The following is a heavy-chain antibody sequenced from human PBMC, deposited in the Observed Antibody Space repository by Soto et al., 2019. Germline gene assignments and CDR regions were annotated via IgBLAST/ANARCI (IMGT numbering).Heavy chain of an antibody. CDR1: GFIFSSYS. CDR3: ARGANYGDYGAFDV. D-gene: IGHD4-17*01. J-gene: IGHJ4*02. V-gene: IGHV3-21*06. Sequence: EVQLVESGGGLVRPGGSLRLSCAASGFIFSSYSLTWVRQAPGKGLEWVSSFTRSTATTYYADSVKGRFTISRDNAENSLYLQMNGLRAEDTAVYYCARGANYGDYGAFDVWGQGTLVTVAS. CDR2: FTRSTATT.